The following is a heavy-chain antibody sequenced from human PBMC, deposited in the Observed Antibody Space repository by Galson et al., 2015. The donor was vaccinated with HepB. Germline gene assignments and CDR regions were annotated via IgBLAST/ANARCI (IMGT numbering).Heavy chain of an antibody. Sequence: SVKVSCKASGGTFSSYAISWVRQAPGQGLEWMGRIIPILGIANYAQKFQGRVTITADKSTSTAYMELSSLRSEDTAVYYCAQPHYYGSGSYQNWFDPWGQGTLVTVSS. CDR2: IIPILGIA. J-gene: IGHJ5*02. D-gene: IGHD3-10*01. CDR3: AQPHYYGSGSYQNWFDP. V-gene: IGHV1-69*04. CDR1: GGTFSSYA.